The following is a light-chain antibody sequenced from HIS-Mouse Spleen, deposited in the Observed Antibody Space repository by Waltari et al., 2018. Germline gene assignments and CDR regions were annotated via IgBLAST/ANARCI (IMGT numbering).Light chain of an antibody. CDR1: SSDVGGYNY. CDR3: SSYTSSSTRV. V-gene: IGLV2-14*03. Sequence: QSALTQPASVSGSPGPSTTISCTGTSSDVGGYNYVCWYQQHPGKAPKLMIYDVSNRPSGVSNRFSGSKSGNTASLTISGLQAEDEADYYCSSYTSSSTRVFGGGTKLTVL. J-gene: IGLJ3*02. CDR2: DVS.